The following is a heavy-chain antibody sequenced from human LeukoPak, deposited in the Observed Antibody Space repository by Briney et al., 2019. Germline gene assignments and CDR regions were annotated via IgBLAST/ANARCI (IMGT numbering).Heavy chain of an antibody. J-gene: IGHJ4*02. CDR2: IYYSGST. Sequence: SETLSLTCTVSGGSISSGGYYWSWIRQHPGRGLEWIGHIYYSGSTYYNPSLKSRVTISVGTSKNQFSLKLSSVTAADTAVYYCARQQVSRGFDYWGQGTLVTVSS. V-gene: IGHV4-31*03. CDR1: GGSISSGGYY. CDR3: ARQQVSRGFDY. D-gene: IGHD6-13*01.